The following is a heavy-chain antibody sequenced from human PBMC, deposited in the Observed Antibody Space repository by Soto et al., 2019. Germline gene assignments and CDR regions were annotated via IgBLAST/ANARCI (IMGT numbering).Heavy chain of an antibody. D-gene: IGHD6-6*01. CDR3: AKSSNSIAARRYYYIDV. Sequence: QVQLVESGGGVVQPGRSLRLSCAASGFTFSSYGMHWVRQAPGKGLEWVAVISYDGSNKYYADSVKGRFTISRDNSKNTLYLQMNSLRAEDTDVYYCAKSSNSIAARRYYYIDVWGKGTTVTVSS. J-gene: IGHJ6*03. CDR1: GFTFSSYG. V-gene: IGHV3-30*18. CDR2: ISYDGSNK.